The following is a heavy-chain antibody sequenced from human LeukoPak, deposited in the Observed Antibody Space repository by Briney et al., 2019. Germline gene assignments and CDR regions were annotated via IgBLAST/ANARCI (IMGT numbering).Heavy chain of an antibody. CDR1: GFTFSNAW. CDR2: IKSKTDGGTT. J-gene: IGHJ4*02. Sequence: GGSLRLSCAASGFTFSNAWMSWVRQAPGKGLEWVGRIKSKTDGGTTDYAAPVKGRFTTSRDDSKNTLYLQVNSLKTEDTAVYYCTTGPWDIVVVPAAIIDYWGQGTLVTVSS. V-gene: IGHV3-15*01. CDR3: TTGPWDIVVVPAAIIDY. D-gene: IGHD2-2*01.